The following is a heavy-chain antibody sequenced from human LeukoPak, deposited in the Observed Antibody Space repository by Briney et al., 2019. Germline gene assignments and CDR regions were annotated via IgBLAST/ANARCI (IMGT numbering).Heavy chain of an antibody. D-gene: IGHD2-2*02. Sequence: SETLSLTCTVSGGSISSSSYYWGWIRQPPGKGLEWIGSTYYSGKTYYNPSLKSRVTISVDTSKNQFSLKLSSVTAADTAVYYCARRIYCNTTSCYTDYFFDYWGQGTLVTVSS. J-gene: IGHJ4*02. CDR3: ARRIYCNTTSCYTDYFFDY. V-gene: IGHV4-39*01. CDR1: GGSISSSSYY. CDR2: TYYSGKT.